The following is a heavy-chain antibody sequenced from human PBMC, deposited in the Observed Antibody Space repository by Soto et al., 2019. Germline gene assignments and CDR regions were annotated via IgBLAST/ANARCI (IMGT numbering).Heavy chain of an antibody. CDR1: GFTFSSHG. J-gene: IGHJ4*02. D-gene: IGHD2-15*01. Sequence: QVQLVESGGGVVQSGRSLRLSCAASGFTFSSHGIHWVRQAPGKGLEWVAVIWYDGSNKYYADSVKGRFTISRDNSNDMAYLQMNSLRVEDTAVYYCVRWGQDRTLDWGQGVLVTVSS. V-gene: IGHV3-33*01. CDR2: IWYDGSNK. CDR3: VRWGQDRTLD.